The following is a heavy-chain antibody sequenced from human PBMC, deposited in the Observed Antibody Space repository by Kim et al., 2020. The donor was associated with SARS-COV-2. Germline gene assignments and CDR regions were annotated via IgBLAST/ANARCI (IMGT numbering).Heavy chain of an antibody. CDR3: AKDAGTARFYWYFDL. V-gene: IGHV3-9*01. D-gene: IGHD1-1*01. Sequence: GGSLRLSCAASGFTFDDYAMHWVRQAPGKGLEWVSGISWNSGSIGYADSVKGRFTISRDNAKNSLYLQMNSLRAEDTALYYCAKDAGTARFYWYFDLWGRGTLVTVSS. CDR1: GFTFDDYA. CDR2: ISWNSGSI. J-gene: IGHJ2*01.